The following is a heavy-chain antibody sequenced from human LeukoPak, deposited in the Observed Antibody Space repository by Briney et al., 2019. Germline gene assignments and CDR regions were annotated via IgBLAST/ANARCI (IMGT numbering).Heavy chain of an antibody. D-gene: IGHD2-15*01. CDR2: IYYSGST. CDR3: ARVLVVVVGANWFDP. CDR1: GGSISSSSYY. J-gene: IGHJ5*02. Sequence: SETLSLTCTVSGGSISSSSYYWGWIRQPPGKGLEWIGSIYYSGSTYYNPSLKSRVTISVDTSKNQFSLKLSSVTAADTAVYYCARVLVVVVGANWFDPWGQGTLVTVSS. V-gene: IGHV4-39*07.